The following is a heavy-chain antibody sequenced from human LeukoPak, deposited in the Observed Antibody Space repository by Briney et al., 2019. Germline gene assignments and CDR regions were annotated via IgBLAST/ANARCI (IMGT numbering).Heavy chain of an antibody. V-gene: IGHV4-4*07. J-gene: IGHJ5*02. Sequence: PSETLSLTCTVSGYSISSGYYWSWIRQPAGKGLEWIGRIYTSGSTNYNPSLKSRVTMSVDTSKNQFSLKLSSVTAADTAVYYCARAPISVNWFDPWGQGTLVTVSS. CDR1: GYSISSGYY. CDR2: IYTSGST. CDR3: ARAPISVNWFDP.